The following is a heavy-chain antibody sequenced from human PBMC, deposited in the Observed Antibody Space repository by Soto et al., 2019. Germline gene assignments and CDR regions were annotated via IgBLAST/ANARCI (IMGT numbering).Heavy chain of an antibody. CDR2: INHSGST. J-gene: IGHJ6*02. Sequence: SETLSLTCAVYGGSSSGYYWSWIRQPPGKGLEWIGEINHSGSTNYNPSLKSRVTISVDTSKNQFSLKLSSVTAADTAVYYCAMYYDFWSGPLRYGMDVWGQGTTVTVSS. V-gene: IGHV4-34*01. CDR1: GGSSSGYY. CDR3: AMYYDFWSGPLRYGMDV. D-gene: IGHD3-3*01.